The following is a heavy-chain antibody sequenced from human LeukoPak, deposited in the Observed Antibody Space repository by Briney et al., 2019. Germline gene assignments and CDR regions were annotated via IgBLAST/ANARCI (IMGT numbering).Heavy chain of an antibody. V-gene: IGHV1-18*01. D-gene: IGHD2-8*01. CDR2: ISAYNGNT. J-gene: IGHJ4*02. CDR3: ARLYSYFDY. Sequence: ASVKVSCKASGYTFTSYGISWVRQAPGQGLEWMGWISAYNGNTNYAQKLQGRVTMTTDTSTGTAYMELRSLRPDDTAVYYCARLYSYFDYWGQGTLVTVSS. CDR1: GYTFTSYG.